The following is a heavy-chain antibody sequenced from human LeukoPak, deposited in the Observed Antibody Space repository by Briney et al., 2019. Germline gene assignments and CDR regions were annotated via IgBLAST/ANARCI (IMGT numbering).Heavy chain of an antibody. CDR3: ARGPRGRITMVRGVTNWFDP. CDR1: GGSISSYY. D-gene: IGHD3-10*01. J-gene: IGHJ5*02. Sequence: SETLSLTCTVSGGSISSYYWSWIRQPAGKGLEWIGRIYTSGSTNYNPSLKSRVTMSVDTSKNQFSLKLSSVTAADTAVYYCARGPRGRITMVRGVTNWFDPWGQGTLVTVSS. V-gene: IGHV4-4*07. CDR2: IYTSGST.